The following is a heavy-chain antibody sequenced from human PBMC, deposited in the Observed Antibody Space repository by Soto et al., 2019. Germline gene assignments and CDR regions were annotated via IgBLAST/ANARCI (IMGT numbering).Heavy chain of an antibody. CDR1: GYTLTELS. Sequence: ASVKVSCKVSGYTLTELSMHWVRQAPGKGLEWMGGFDPEDGETIYAQKFQGRVTMTEDTSTDTAYMELSSLRSEDTAVYYCATDPSPGIAAAGTRKSLDDWGQGTLVTVSS. CDR2: FDPEDGET. V-gene: IGHV1-24*01. CDR3: ATDPSPGIAAAGTRKSLDD. D-gene: IGHD6-13*01. J-gene: IGHJ4*02.